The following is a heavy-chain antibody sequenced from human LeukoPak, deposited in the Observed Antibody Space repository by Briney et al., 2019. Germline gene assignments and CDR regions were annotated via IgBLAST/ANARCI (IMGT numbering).Heavy chain of an antibody. CDR2: INHSGST. J-gene: IGHJ4*02. Sequence: PSETLSLTCAVYGGSFSGYYWSWIRQPPGKGLEWIGEINHSGSTNYNPSLKSRVTISVDTSKNQFSLKLSSVTAADTAVYYCARHATGGGYSGYDSTGPYYFYYWGQGTLVTVSS. CDR1: GGSFSGYY. CDR3: ARHATGGGYSGYDSTGPYYFYY. V-gene: IGHV4-34*01. D-gene: IGHD5-12*01.